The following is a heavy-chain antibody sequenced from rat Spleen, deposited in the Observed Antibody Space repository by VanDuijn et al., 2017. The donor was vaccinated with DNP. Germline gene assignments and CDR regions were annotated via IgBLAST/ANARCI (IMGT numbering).Heavy chain of an antibody. V-gene: IGHV2S12*01. D-gene: IGHD1-7*01. CDR3: TRGEDYGYHFDY. CDR2: VSSGGNT. CDR1: GFSLNTYG. Sequence: QVQLKESGPGLVQPSQTLSLTCTVSGFSLNTYGVSWVRQPPGKGLEWIATVSSGGNTYYNSALKFRLSISRDTSKSQVFLKMISLQTEDTAIYFCTRGEDYGYHFDYWGQGVMVTASS. J-gene: IGHJ2*01.